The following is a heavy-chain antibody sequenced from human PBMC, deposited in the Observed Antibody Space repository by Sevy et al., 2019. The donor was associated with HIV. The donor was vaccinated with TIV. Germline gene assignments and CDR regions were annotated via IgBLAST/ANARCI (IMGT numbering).Heavy chain of an antibody. CDR1: GYTLSKLS. CDR3: TAVGLGYYSGSSYYQGDWVDP. J-gene: IGHJ5*02. CDR2: FDPEDAEP. D-gene: IGHD2-15*01. Sequence: ASVKVSCKVSGYTLSKLSIHWVRQAPGKGLEWMGSFDPEDAEPIYAQTLQGRVTMTAETSTDTANMELISLTSEDTAIYYCTAVGLGYYSGSSYYQGDWVDPWGQGTPVTVSS. V-gene: IGHV1-24*01.